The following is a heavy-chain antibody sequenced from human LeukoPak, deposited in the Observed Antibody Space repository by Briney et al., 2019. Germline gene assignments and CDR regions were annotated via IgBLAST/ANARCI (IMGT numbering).Heavy chain of an antibody. Sequence: GGSLRLSCAASGFTFSSYSMNWVRQAPGKGLEWVSSISSSSYIYYADSVKGRFTISRDNAKNSLYLQMNSLRAEDTAVYYCAREYCSGGSCYGLAYYYYYGMDVWGQGTTVTVSS. D-gene: IGHD2-15*01. CDR3: AREYCSGGSCYGLAYYYYYGMDV. V-gene: IGHV3-21*01. CDR1: GFTFSSYS. J-gene: IGHJ6*02. CDR2: ISSSSYI.